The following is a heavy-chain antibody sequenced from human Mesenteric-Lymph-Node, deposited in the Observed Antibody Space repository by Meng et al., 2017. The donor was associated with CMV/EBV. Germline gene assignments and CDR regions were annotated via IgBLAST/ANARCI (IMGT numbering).Heavy chain of an antibody. Sequence: GESLKISCAASGFTFSSHEMNWVRQAPGKGLEWVAYISSRDSTLYYADSVKGRFTISRDNAKNSLYLQMNSLRGEDTAVYYCARGGYCTTTTCYYLNAFDIWGQGTMVTVSS. J-gene: IGHJ3*02. CDR2: ISSRDSTL. D-gene: IGHD2-8*01. CDR1: GFTFSSHE. CDR3: ARGGYCTTTTCYYLNAFDI. V-gene: IGHV3-48*03.